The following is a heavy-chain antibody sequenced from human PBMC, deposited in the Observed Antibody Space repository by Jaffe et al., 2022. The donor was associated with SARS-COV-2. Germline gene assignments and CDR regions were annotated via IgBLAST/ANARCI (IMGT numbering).Heavy chain of an antibody. J-gene: IGHJ4*02. V-gene: IGHV3-15*01. D-gene: IGHD6-19*01. Sequence: EVQLVESGGGLVKPGGSLRLSCAASGFTFSNAWMSWVRQAPGKGLEWVGRIKSKTDGGTTDYAAPVKGRFTISRDDSKNTLYLQMNSLKTEDTAVYYCTTDHRWLESGWYGFDYWGQGTLVTVSS. CDR3: TTDHRWLESGWYGFDY. CDR2: IKSKTDGGTT. CDR1: GFTFSNAW.